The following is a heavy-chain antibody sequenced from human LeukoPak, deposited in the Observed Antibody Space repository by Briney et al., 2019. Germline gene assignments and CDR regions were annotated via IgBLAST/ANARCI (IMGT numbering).Heavy chain of an antibody. V-gene: IGHV1-2*02. CDR1: GYIFTAYY. CDR2: IKANSGDT. D-gene: IGHD5-24*01. J-gene: IGHJ4*02. CDR3: TRVGDDYPY. Sequence: VASVTVSCKASGYIFTAYYLHWVRQAPGQKPEWMGWIKANSGDTNYAQKFQGRVTMTRDTSISTVYMELSGLTADDTAVYYCTRVGDDYPYWGQGTLVTVSS.